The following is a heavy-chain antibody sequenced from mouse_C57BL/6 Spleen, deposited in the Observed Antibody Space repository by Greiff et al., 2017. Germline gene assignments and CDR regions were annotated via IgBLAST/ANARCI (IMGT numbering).Heavy chain of an antibody. D-gene: IGHD4-1*01. CDR2: IYPGSGST. J-gene: IGHJ2*01. Sequence: QVQLQQSGAELVKPGASVQMSCKASGYTFTSYWITWVKQRPGQGLAWIGDIYPGSGSTNYNEKFKSKATLTVDTSSSTAYMQLSSLTSEDSAVYYCARDWYYFDYWGQGTTLTVSS. V-gene: IGHV1-55*01. CDR1: GYTFTSYW. CDR3: ARDWYYFDY.